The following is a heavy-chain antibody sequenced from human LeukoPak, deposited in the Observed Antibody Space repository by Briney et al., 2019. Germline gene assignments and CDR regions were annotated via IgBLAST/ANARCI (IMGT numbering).Heavy chain of an antibody. V-gene: IGHV4-59*08. D-gene: IGHD6-19*01. Sequence: SETLSLTCTVSGGSISSYYWSWIRQPPGKGLEWIGYIYYSGSTNYNPSLKSRVTISVDTSKNQFSLRLSSVTAADTAVYYCARHGRSSGWPFDHWGQGTLVTVSS. CDR3: ARHGRSSGWPFDH. J-gene: IGHJ4*02. CDR1: GGSISSYY. CDR2: IYYSGST.